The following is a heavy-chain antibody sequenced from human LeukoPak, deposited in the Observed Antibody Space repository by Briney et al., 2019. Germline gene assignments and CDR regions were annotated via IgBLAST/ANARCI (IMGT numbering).Heavy chain of an antibody. V-gene: IGHV3-30*04. D-gene: IGHD3-10*01. CDR1: GFTFSSYA. J-gene: IGHJ4*02. CDR3: ARENYGSGSYDY. CDR2: ISYDGSNK. Sequence: PGGSLRLSCAASGFTFSSYAMHWVRQAPGKGLEWVAVISYDGSNKYYADSVKGRFTISRDNSKNTLYLQMNSLRAEDTAVYYCARENYGSGSYDYWGQGTLVTVSS.